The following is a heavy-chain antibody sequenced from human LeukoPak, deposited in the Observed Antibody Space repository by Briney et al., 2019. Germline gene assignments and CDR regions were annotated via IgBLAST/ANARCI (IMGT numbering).Heavy chain of an antibody. CDR2: IWYDGSTK. CDR1: GFTFRNHG. CDR3: ARDIASRRVDV. J-gene: IGHJ5*02. V-gene: IGHV3-33*01. D-gene: IGHD6-6*01. Sequence: PGGSLRLSCAASGFTFRNHGMHWVRQAPGQGLEWVAVIWYDGSTKYYADSVKGRFTISRDNSKSTLDLQMNSLRSEDTAVYYCARDIASRRVDVWGQGSLVTVSS.